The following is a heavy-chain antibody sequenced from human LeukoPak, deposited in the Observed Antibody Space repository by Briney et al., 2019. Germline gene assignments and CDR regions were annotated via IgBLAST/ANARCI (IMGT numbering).Heavy chain of an antibody. Sequence: TSETLSLTCAVYGGSFSGYYWSWIRQPPGKGLEWIGEINHSGSTNYNPSLKSRVTISVDTSKNQFSLKLNSVTAADTAVYYCARLYDYVWGSYRPHFDYWGQGTLVTVSS. CDR3: ARLYDYVWGSYRPHFDY. V-gene: IGHV4-34*01. CDR2: INHSGST. CDR1: GGSFSGYY. D-gene: IGHD3-16*02. J-gene: IGHJ4*02.